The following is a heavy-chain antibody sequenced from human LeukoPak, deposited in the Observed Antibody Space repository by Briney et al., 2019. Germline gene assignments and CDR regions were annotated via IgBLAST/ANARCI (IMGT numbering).Heavy chain of an antibody. D-gene: IGHD2-8*02. CDR1: DYPISSGYF. V-gene: IGHV4-38-2*02. CDR2: ISHSGST. CDR3: AREHCAGGYCYFLDY. J-gene: IGHJ4*02. Sequence: RPSETLSLTCSVTDYPISSGYFWGWIRQPPQKGLEWIATISHSGSTYFSPSLTSRVIVSIDASKNQFSLNLPSVTAADTAVYYCAREHCAGGYCYFLDYWGEGILVTVSS.